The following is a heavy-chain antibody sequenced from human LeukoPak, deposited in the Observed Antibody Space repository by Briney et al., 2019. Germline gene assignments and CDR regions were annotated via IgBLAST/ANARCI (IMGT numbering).Heavy chain of an antibody. CDR1: GYTFTSYG. V-gene: IGHV1-18*01. D-gene: IGHD3-22*01. CDR2: ISAYNGNT. J-gene: IGHJ3*02. Sequence: ASVKVSCKASGYTFTSYGISWVRQAPGQGVEWRGWISAYNGNTNYAPKIQGRVTMTTDTSTSTAYMELKSLRSDDTAVYYCAWSSSGYTTEGDAFDIGSQGTMVTVSS. CDR3: AWSSSGYTTEGDAFDI.